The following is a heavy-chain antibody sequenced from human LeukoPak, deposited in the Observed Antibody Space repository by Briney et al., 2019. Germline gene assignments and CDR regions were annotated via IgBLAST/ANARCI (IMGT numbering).Heavy chain of an antibody. D-gene: IGHD6-6*01. J-gene: IGHJ4*02. Sequence: ASVKVSCKASGYTFTSYYMHWVRQAPGQGLEWMGWINPNSGGTNYAQKFQGRVTMTRDTSISTAYMELSRLRSDGTAVYYCAREGDWKQLDFDYWGQGTLVTVSS. CDR1: GYTFTSYY. V-gene: IGHV1-2*02. CDR2: INPNSGGT. CDR3: AREGDWKQLDFDY.